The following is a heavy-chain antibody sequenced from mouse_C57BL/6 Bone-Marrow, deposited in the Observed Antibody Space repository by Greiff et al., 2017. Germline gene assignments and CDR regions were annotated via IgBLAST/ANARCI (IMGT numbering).Heavy chain of an antibody. CDR2: IDPENGDT. CDR1: GFNIKDDY. Sequence: EVQLQQSGAELVRPGASVKLSCTASGFNIKDDYMHWVKQRPEQGLEWIGWIDPENGDTEYASKFQGKATITADTSSNTAYLQLSSLTSEDSAVYYCARGLYYGSSDYFDYWGQGTTLKVSS. V-gene: IGHV14-4*01. D-gene: IGHD1-1*01. CDR3: ARGLYYGSSDYFDY. J-gene: IGHJ2*01.